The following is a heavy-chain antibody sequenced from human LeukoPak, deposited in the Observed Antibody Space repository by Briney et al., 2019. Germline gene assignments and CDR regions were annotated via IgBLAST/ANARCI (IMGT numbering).Heavy chain of an antibody. CDR1: GFTFSSYG. D-gene: IGHD6-6*01. CDR2: IWYDGSNK. J-gene: IGHJ4*02. CDR3: ALSIAARPYYFDY. Sequence: PGESLRLSCAASGFTFSSYGMHWVRQAPGKGLEWVAVIWYDGSNKYYADSVKGRFTISRDNSKNTLYLQMNSLRAEDTAVYYCALSIAARPYYFDYWGQGTLVTVSS. V-gene: IGHV3-33*01.